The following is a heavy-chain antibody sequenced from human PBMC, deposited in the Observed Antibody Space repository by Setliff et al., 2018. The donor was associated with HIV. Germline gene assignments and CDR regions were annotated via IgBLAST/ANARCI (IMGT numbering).Heavy chain of an antibody. CDR1: GFMFDDYG. CDR2: IKSKTDGGTT. J-gene: IGHJ4*02. V-gene: IGHV3-15*01. CDR3: TTDPNYYDSRLTAGTWAY. Sequence: PGGSLRLSCAASGFMFDDYGMSWVRQVPGKGLEWVGRIKSKTDGGTTDYAAPVKGRFIISRDDSKNTLYLQMNSLKTEDTAVYYCTTDPNYYDSRLTAGTWAYWGQGTLVTVSS. D-gene: IGHD3-22*01.